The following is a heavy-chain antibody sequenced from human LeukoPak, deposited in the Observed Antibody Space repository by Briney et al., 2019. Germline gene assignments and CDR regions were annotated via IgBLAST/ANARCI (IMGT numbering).Heavy chain of an antibody. V-gene: IGHV1-18*01. Sequence: ASVKVSCKASGGTFSSYAISWVRQAPGQGLEWMGWISAYNGNTNYAQKHQGRVTMTTDTSTSTAYMELRSLRSDDTAVYYCARDKVRGPREFDYWGQGTLVTVSS. CDR2: ISAYNGNT. D-gene: IGHD3-10*01. J-gene: IGHJ4*02. CDR1: GGTFSSYA. CDR3: ARDKVRGPREFDY.